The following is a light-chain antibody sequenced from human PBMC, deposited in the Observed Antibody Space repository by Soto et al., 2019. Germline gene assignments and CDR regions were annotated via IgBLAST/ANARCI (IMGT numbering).Light chain of an antibody. V-gene: IGLV2-14*01. CDR1: SSNVGGYNS. J-gene: IGLJ1*01. CDR2: EVS. CDR3: SSSTSSSNYV. Sequence: QSALTQPASVSGSPGQSITISCTGTSSNVGGYNSVSWYQQHPGKAPKLMIFEVSHRPSGVSNRFSGSQSGNTASLTISGLQTEDEADYYCSSSTSSSNYVFGTGTKVTVL.